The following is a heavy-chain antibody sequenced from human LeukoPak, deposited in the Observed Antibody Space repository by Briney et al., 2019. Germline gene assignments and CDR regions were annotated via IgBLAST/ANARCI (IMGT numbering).Heavy chain of an antibody. CDR3: ARDDVDTPTFDY. Sequence: SETLSLTCTVSGASINSYYWSWIRQSAGKRLEWIGRIYISGSTDYNPSLKSRVTMSADTSKNQLSLKLNSVTAADTAVYYCARDDVDTPTFDYLGQGTLVTVSS. CDR2: IYISGST. J-gene: IGHJ4*02. V-gene: IGHV4-4*07. CDR1: GASINSYY. D-gene: IGHD5-18*01.